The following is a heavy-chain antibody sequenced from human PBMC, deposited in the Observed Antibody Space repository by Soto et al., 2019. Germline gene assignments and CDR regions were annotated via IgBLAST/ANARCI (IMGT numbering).Heavy chain of an antibody. J-gene: IGHJ3*02. CDR2: INHSGST. Sequence: SETLSLTCAVYGGSFSGYYWSWIRQPPGKGLEWIGEINHSGSTNYNPSLKSRVTISVDTSKNQFSLKLSSVTAADTAVYYCARGRFIRYFDWRKKDDAFDIWGQGPMVTVS. D-gene: IGHD3-9*01. V-gene: IGHV4-34*01. CDR1: GGSFSGYY. CDR3: ARGRFIRYFDWRKKDDAFDI.